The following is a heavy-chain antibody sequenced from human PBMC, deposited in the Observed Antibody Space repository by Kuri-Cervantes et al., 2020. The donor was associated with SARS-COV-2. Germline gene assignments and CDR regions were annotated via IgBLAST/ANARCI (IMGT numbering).Heavy chain of an antibody. V-gene: IGHV4-34*01. Sequence: SETLSLTCAVFGGSFSAYYWNWIRQLPGKGLECIGEINHSGSTNYNPPLNSRVTISIDTSNNHFSLRPSSVTAADTAVYYCARSIAAAVGSPIDYWGQGTLVTVSS. CDR1: GGSFSAYY. D-gene: IGHD6-13*01. CDR2: INHSGST. J-gene: IGHJ4*02. CDR3: ARSIAAAVGSPIDY.